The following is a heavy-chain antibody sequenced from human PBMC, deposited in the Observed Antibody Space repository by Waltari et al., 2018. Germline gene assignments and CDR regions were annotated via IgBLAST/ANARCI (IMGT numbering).Heavy chain of an antibody. Sequence: EVQLVESGGGVVQPGGSLRLSCEVSGFTLRSYSVNWVRQAPGKGLDWISYSGGVGRTTCYAASVKGRFTSSKENTKNTLYLQMDSLRVEDTAVYYCARDRPVFGVVIVPNGEFDYWGQGTLVTVSP. CDR1: GFTLRSYS. V-gene: IGHV3-48*04. D-gene: IGHD3-3*01. J-gene: IGHJ4*02. CDR2: SGGVGRTT. CDR3: ARDRPVFGVVIVPNGEFDY.